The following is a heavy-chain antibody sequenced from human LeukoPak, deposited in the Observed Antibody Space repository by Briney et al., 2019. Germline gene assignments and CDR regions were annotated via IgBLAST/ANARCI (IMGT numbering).Heavy chain of an antibody. CDR3: AKCNDYGGNGRAFDI. V-gene: IGHV3-30*02. CDR2: IRYDGSNK. J-gene: IGHJ3*02. D-gene: IGHD4-23*01. Sequence: PGGSLRLSCAASGFTFSSYGMHWVRQAPGKGLEWVAFIRYDGSNKYYADSVKGRFTISRDNSKNTLYLQMNSLRAEDTAVYYCAKCNDYGGNGRAFDIWGQGTMVTVSS. CDR1: GFTFSSYG.